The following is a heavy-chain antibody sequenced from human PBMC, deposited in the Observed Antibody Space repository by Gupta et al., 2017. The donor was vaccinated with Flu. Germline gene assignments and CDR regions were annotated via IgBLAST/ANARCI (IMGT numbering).Heavy chain of an antibody. CDR2: IIPIFGTA. J-gene: IGHJ4*02. CDR3: ASQYSYDSSGYYQGY. Sequence: QVQLVQSGAGVMKPGTSVKVSCKDSGGTVSCNAFSWVRQAPGQGLEWMGGIIPIFGTANYAQKFQGRVTITSDKSTSTAYMEISSLRSEDTAVYYCASQYSYDSSGYYQGYWGQGTLVTVSS. D-gene: IGHD3-22*01. V-gene: IGHV1-69*06. CDR1: GGTVSCNA.